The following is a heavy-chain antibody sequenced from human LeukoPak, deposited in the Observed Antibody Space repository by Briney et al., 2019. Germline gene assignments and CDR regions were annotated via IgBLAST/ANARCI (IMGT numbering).Heavy chain of an antibody. CDR3: ARAGVMSTIGRFDY. CDR2: IYYSGNT. J-gene: IGHJ4*02. CDR1: GGSISSYY. V-gene: IGHV4-59*01. Sequence: PSETLSLTCTVPGGSISSYYWSWLRQPPGKGLEWLGYIYYSGNTNYNPSLKSRVTISVDTSKNQFSLKLSSVTAADTAVYYCARAGVMSTIGRFDYWGQGTLVTVSS. D-gene: IGHD5-24*01.